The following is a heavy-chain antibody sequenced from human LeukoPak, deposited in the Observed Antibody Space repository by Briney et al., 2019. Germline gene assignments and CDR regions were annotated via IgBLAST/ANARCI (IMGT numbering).Heavy chain of an antibody. CDR3: ASRLWFGERRFDP. Sequence: TSETLSLTCTVSGGSISNYYWSWIRQPPGKGLEWIGYIYSSGSTNYNPSLKSRVTISVDTSKNQFSLKLSSVTAADTAVYYCASRLWFGERRFDPWGQGSLVTVSS. V-gene: IGHV4-59*12. D-gene: IGHD3-10*01. CDR1: GGSISNYY. CDR2: IYSSGST. J-gene: IGHJ5*02.